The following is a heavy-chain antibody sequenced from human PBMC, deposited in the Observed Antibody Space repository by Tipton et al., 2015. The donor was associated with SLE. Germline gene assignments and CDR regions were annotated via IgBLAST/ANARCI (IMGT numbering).Heavy chain of an antibody. CDR2: ISSSGSTI. Sequence: SLRLSCAASGFTFSDYYMSWIRQAPGKGLEWVSYISSSGSTIYYADSVKGRFTISRDNAKNSLYLQMNSRRAEDTAVYYCARWCVEDGGVSAHYYDRSGYYPFDYWGQGTRGTVSS. J-gene: IGHJ4*02. CDR1: GFTFSDYY. CDR3: ARWCVEDGGVSAHYYDRSGYYPFDY. V-gene: IGHV3-11*04. D-gene: IGHD3-22*01.